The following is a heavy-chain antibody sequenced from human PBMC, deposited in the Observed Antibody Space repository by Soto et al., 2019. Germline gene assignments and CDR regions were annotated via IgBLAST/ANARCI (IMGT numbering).Heavy chain of an antibody. CDR3: ARAEQHWGHYYYYVMDF. J-gene: IGHJ6*02. CDR2: ISAYNGNT. V-gene: IGHV1-18*01. CDR1: GYTFTSYG. Sequence: GASVKVSCKASGYTFTSYGISWVRQAPGQGLEWMGWISAYNGNTNYAQKLQGRVTMTTDTSTSTAYMELRSLRSDDTAVYYCARAEQHWGHYYYYVMDFWGQRSTVTVSS. D-gene: IGHD6-13*01.